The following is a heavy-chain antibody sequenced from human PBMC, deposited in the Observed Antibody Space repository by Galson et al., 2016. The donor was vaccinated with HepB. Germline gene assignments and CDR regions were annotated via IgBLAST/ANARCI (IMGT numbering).Heavy chain of an antibody. V-gene: IGHV3-23*01. CDR2: ISGDGGST. D-gene: IGHD6-19*01. J-gene: IGHJ4*02. CDR1: GFTFGRYA. Sequence: SLRLSCAASGFTFGRYAMSWVRQAPGKGLGWVSAISGDGGSTYYAGSVQGRFTSPRDRSTNTMYLQMNSLRTDDTAVYYCARFTQEWLDRVYYFDYWGQGTLVTVSS. CDR3: ARFTQEWLDRVYYFDY.